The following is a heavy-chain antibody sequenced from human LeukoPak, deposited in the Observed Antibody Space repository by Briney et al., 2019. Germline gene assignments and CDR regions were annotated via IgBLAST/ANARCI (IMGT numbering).Heavy chain of an antibody. CDR2: ISRSVSTI. CDR1: GFTFSSYA. J-gene: IGHJ6*02. CDR3: ARSRHGEGFWYYYGIDV. Sequence: PGGSLTLSFSASGFTFSSYAMNWVPQAPGKGLEWGSYISRSVSTIYCADYVKGRFTIARDKAKNSLYLQINSLRAEDTAVYYGARSRHGEGFWYYYGIDVWGQGTPVTVSS. D-gene: IGHD4-17*01. V-gene: IGHV3-48*03.